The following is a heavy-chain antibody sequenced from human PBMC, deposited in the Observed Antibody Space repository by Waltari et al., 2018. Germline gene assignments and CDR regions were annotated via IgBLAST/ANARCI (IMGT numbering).Heavy chain of an antibody. CDR3: ARHRTGTAAVDY. V-gene: IGHV4-30-4*08. CDR1: GGSISSGDSF. Sequence: QVQLQESGPGLVKPSQTLSLTCTVSGGSISSGDSFWSWIRQPPGKGLEWVGYISYSGSTYYNPYLKSRVIMSLDTSKNQFSLMLSSVTAADTAVYYCARHRTGTAAVDYWGQGTLVTVSS. J-gene: IGHJ4*02. D-gene: IGHD1-1*01. CDR2: ISYSGST.